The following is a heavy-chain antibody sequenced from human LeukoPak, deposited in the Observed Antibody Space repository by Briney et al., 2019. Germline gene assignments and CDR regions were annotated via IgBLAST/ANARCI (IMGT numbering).Heavy chain of an antibody. Sequence: ASVKVSCKASGYTFTSYGISRVRQAPGQGLEWMGWISAYNGNTNYAQKLQGRVTMTTDTSTSTAYMELRSLRSDDTAVYYCARYDYGDYVFDYWGQGTLVTVSS. CDR2: ISAYNGNT. CDR1: GYTFTSYG. J-gene: IGHJ4*02. D-gene: IGHD4-17*01. CDR3: ARYDYGDYVFDY. V-gene: IGHV1-18*01.